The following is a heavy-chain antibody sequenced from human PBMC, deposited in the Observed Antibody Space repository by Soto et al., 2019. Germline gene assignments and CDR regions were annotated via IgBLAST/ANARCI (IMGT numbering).Heavy chain of an antibody. CDR3: AFSCCSDRRYFYDF. CDR1: GYTFTSYG. CDR2: INAGNGNT. D-gene: IGHD3-22*01. V-gene: IGHV1-3*01. J-gene: IGHJ4*02. Sequence: ASGKVSCKASGYTFTSYGMHWVRQAPGQRLEWMGWINAGNGNTKYSQKFQGRVTITRDTSASTAYMELSSLRAEDTAVYYCAFSCCSDRRYFYDFRGQGSLV.